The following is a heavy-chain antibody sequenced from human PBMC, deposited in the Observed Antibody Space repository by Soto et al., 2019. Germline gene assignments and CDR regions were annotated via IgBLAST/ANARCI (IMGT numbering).Heavy chain of an antibody. CDR2: IYYSGST. CDR1: GGSISSSSYY. Sequence: SETLSLTCTVSGGSISSSSYYWGWIRQPPGKGLEWIGSIYYSGSTYYNPSLKSRVTISVDTSKNQFSLKLSSVTAADTAVYYCARLPPASIAARRGFDYWGQGTLVTVSS. V-gene: IGHV4-39*01. D-gene: IGHD6-6*01. CDR3: ARLPPASIAARRGFDY. J-gene: IGHJ4*02.